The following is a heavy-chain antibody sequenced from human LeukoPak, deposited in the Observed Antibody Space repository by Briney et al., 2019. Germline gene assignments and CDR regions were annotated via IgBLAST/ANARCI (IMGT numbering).Heavy chain of an antibody. CDR3: ARDRYDFWSGYQFDY. Sequence: GGSLRLSCAASGFTFSSYSMNWVRQAPGKGLEWVSSISSSSSYIYYADSVKGRFTISRDNAKNSLYLQMNSLRAEDTAVYYCARDRYDFWSGYQFDYWGQGTLVTVSS. CDR2: ISSSSSYI. V-gene: IGHV3-21*01. J-gene: IGHJ4*02. CDR1: GFTFSSYS. D-gene: IGHD3-3*01.